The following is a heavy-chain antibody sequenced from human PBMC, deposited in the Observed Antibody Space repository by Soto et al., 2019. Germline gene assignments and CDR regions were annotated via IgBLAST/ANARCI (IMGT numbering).Heavy chain of an antibody. CDR1: VYSFTSYW. CDR2: IDPIDSYT. CDR3: ATAHMSDTHYGMDV. D-gene: IGHD2-2*02. Sequence: ESQKISCKGSVYSFTSYWISCVRQMPGKRLEWMVRIDPIDSYTHYTPSFQGHVTISADKSISTAYLQWRRLKASESAMYYCATAHMSDTHYGMDVWGQGTKVSVSS. V-gene: IGHV5-10-1*01. J-gene: IGHJ6*02.